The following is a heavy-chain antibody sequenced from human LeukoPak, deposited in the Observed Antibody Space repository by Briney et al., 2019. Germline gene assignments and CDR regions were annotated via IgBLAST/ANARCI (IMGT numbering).Heavy chain of an antibody. V-gene: IGHV4-59*08. CDR1: GGSISGYF. J-gene: IGHJ4*02. D-gene: IGHD4-23*01. CDR2: IYYSGIT. CDR3: ARHPGYGGDLDY. Sequence: SETLSLTCTVSGGSISGYFWSWIRQPPGKGLEWIGSIYYSGITNYNPSLKSRVTISVDTSKNQFSLRLTSVTAADAAVYYCARHPGYGGDLDYWGQGTLVTVSS.